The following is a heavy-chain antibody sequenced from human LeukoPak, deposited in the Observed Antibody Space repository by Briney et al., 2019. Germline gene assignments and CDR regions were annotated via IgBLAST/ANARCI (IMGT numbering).Heavy chain of an antibody. CDR3: ARDPGRGNWFDP. Sequence: GASVKVSCEASGYTFTSYYMRWVRQAPGQGLEWMGIINPSGGSTSYAQKFQGRVTMTRDTSTSTVYMELSSLRSEDTAVYYCARDPGRGNWFDPWGQGTLVTVSS. CDR2: INPSGGST. V-gene: IGHV1-46*01. CDR1: GYTFTSYY. J-gene: IGHJ5*02.